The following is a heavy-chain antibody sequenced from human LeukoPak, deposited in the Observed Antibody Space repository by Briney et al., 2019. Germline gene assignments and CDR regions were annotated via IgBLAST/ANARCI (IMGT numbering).Heavy chain of an antibody. Sequence: PSETLSLTCAVYGGSFSGYCWSWIRQPPGKGLEWIGEINHSGSTNYNPSLKSRVTISVDTSKNQFSLKLSSVTAADTAVYYCARRSVRYFDWLLSPRTTFDYWGQGTLVTVSS. D-gene: IGHD3-9*01. J-gene: IGHJ4*02. V-gene: IGHV4-34*01. CDR3: ARRSVRYFDWLLSPRTTFDY. CDR2: INHSGST. CDR1: GGSFSGYC.